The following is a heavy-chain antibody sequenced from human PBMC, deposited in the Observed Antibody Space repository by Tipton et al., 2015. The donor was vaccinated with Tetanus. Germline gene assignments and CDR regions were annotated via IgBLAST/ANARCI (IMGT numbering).Heavy chain of an antibody. V-gene: IGHV4-34*01. CDR1: GGSFSNYF. CDR3: ARGSGWADF. D-gene: IGHD6-19*01. J-gene: IGHJ4*02. Sequence: GLVKPSETLSLTCAVYGGSFSNYFWRRIRQPPGKGLEWIGEISPSGNTNYNPSLKSRVTISADTSGNQFSLTLVSVTAADTAVYYCARGSGWADFWCQGTQVTVSS. CDR2: ISPSGNT.